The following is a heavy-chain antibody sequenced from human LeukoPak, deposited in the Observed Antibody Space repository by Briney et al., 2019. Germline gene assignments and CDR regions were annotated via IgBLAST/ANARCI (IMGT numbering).Heavy chain of an antibody. V-gene: IGHV1-18*01. CDR3: AFRGVIPNYFDY. J-gene: IGHJ4*02. CDR1: GYTFKTYS. D-gene: IGHD3-10*01. CDR2: ISAYNGDT. Sequence: ASVKVSCKASGYTFKTYSFTWVRQAPGQGLEWMGRISAYNGDTNYAQKFQGRVALTADTLTRTGYMELTSLRSDDTAVYYCAFRGVIPNYFDYWGQGALVTVSS.